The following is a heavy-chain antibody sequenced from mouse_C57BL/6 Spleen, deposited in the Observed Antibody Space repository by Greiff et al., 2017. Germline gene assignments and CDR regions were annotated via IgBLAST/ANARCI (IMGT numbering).Heavy chain of an antibody. V-gene: IGHV5-12*01. CDR1: GFTFSDYY. CDR3: ARSGSSRAMDY. CDR2: ISNGGGST. D-gene: IGHD1-1*01. J-gene: IGHJ4*01. Sequence: EVQLQESGGGLVQPGGSLKLSCAASGFTFSDYYMYWVRQTPEKRLEWVAYISNGGGSTYYPDTVKGRFTISRDNAKNTLYLQMSRLKSEDTAMYYCARSGSSRAMDYWGQGTSVTVSS.